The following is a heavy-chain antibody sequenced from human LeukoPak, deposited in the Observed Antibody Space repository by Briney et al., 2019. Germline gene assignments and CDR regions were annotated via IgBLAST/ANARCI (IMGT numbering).Heavy chain of an antibody. CDR1: TFTFSDYG. CDR2: IRYDGGKT. CDR3: AKDGVILAPGVYWYMDV. D-gene: IGHD3-16*02. V-gene: IGHV3-30*02. J-gene: IGHJ6*03. Sequence: GGSLRLSCVGSTFTFSDYGMHWVRQAPGKGLEWVAFIRYDGGKTYYADSAKGRFTISRDNSRHTLYLQMNSLRAEDTAVFYCAKDGVILAPGVYWYMDVWGRGTTVTVSS.